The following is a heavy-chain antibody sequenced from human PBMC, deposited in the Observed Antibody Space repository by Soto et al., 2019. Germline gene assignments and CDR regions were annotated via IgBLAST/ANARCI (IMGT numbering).Heavy chain of an antibody. V-gene: IGHV1-18*04. CDR2: ISAYNGNT. CDR3: ARDGTYYYGSGSSPGWLDP. D-gene: IGHD3-10*01. CDR1: GYTFTSYG. Sequence: GASVKVSCKASGYTFTSYGISWVRQAPGQGLEWMGWISAYNGNTNYAQKLQGRVTMTTDTSTSTAYMELRSLRSDDTAVYYCARDGTYYYGSGSSPGWLDPWGQGTLVTVSS. J-gene: IGHJ5*02.